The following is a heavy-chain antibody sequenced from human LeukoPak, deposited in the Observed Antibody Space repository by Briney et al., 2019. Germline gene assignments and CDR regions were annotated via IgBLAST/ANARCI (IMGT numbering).Heavy chain of an antibody. J-gene: IGHJ6*02. CDR2: IYYSGST. Sequence: XETLSLTCTVSGGSISSYYWSWIRQPPGKGLEWIGYIYYSGSTNYNPSLRSRVTISVDTSKNQFSLDLRSVTAADTAVYYCARGPHYHDSSGYSPSYSYAMDVWGQGTTVTVSS. V-gene: IGHV4-59*01. CDR3: ARGPHYHDSSGYSPSYSYAMDV. D-gene: IGHD3-22*01. CDR1: GGSISSYY.